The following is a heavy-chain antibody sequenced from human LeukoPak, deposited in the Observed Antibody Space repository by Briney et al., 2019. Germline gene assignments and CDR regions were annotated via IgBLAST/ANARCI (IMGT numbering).Heavy chain of an antibody. Sequence: SETLSLTCAVSGYPISSGYYWGWIRQPPGTGLEWIGSIYHSGSTYYNPSLKSRVTISVDTSKNQFSLKLSSVTAADTAVYYCAVTIVVVPAASTYYFDYWGQGTLVTVSS. CDR1: GYPISSGYY. V-gene: IGHV4-38-2*01. D-gene: IGHD2-2*01. J-gene: IGHJ4*02. CDR3: AVTIVVVPAASTYYFDY. CDR2: IYHSGST.